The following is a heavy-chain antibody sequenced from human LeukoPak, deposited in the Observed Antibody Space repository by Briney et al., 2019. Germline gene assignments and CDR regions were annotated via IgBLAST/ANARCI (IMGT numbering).Heavy chain of an antibody. Sequence: ASVKVSCKASGYTFTSYGISWVRQAPGQGLEWMGWISAYNGNTNYAQKLQGRVTMTTDTSTSTAYMELRSLRSDDTAVYYCARDRVTRDHYYDSLDAFDIWGQGTMVTVSS. V-gene: IGHV1-18*01. CDR2: ISAYNGNT. J-gene: IGHJ3*02. CDR3: ARDRVTRDHYYDSLDAFDI. D-gene: IGHD3-22*01. CDR1: GYTFTSYG.